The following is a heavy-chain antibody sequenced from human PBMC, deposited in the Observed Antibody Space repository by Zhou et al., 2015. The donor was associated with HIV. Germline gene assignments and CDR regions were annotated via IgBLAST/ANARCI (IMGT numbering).Heavy chain of an antibody. D-gene: IGHD3-3*01. Sequence: QVQLVQSGAEVKKPGSSVKVSCKASGGTFSSYAISWVRQAPGQGLEWMGGIIPIFGTANYAQKFQGRVTITADESTSTAYMELSSLRSEDTAVYYCARGTYYDFWSGYPDFDYWGQGTLVTVSS. CDR1: GGTFSSYA. V-gene: IGHV1-69*12. J-gene: IGHJ4*02. CDR3: ARGTYYDFWSGYPDFDY. CDR2: IIPIFGTA.